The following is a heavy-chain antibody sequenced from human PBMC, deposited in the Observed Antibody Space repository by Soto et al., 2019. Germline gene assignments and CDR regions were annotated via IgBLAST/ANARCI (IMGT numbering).Heavy chain of an antibody. J-gene: IGHJ4*02. Sequence: ASVKVSCKASGYTFNGYYMHWVRQAPGQGLEWMGWINPNSGGTNYAQKFQGWVTMTRDTSISTAYMELSRLRSDDTAVYYCAREDGYSSSYLDYWGQGTLVTVSS. CDR2: INPNSGGT. CDR3: AREDGYSSSYLDY. D-gene: IGHD6-6*01. CDR1: GYTFNGYY. V-gene: IGHV1-2*04.